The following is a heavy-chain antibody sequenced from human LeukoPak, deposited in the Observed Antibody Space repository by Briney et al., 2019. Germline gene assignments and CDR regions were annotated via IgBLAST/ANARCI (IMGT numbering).Heavy chain of an antibody. D-gene: IGHD4-17*01. CDR2: IKSKTDGGTT. J-gene: IGHJ4*02. V-gene: IGHV3-15*01. CDR1: GFTFSNAW. CDR3: TTVPRELDYGDSEI. Sequence: GGSLRLSCAASGFTFSNAWMSWVRQAPGKGLEWVGRIKSKTDGGTTDYAAPVKGRFTISRDDSKNTLYLQMNSLKTEDTAVYYCTTVPRELDYGDSEIWGQGTLVTVSS.